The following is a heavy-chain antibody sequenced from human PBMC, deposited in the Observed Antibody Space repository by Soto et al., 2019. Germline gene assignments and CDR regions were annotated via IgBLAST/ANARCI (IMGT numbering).Heavy chain of an antibody. Sequence: ASVKVSCKASGYTFSSYGITWVRQAPGQGLEWMGWISAYNGNTYYAEKLQGRVTMTTDTSTSTGYMELRSLNSDDTAVYYCARVEDYFDSSGYAHWGQGTLVTVSS. D-gene: IGHD3-22*01. V-gene: IGHV1-18*01. CDR3: ARVEDYFDSSGYAH. CDR1: GYTFSSYG. CDR2: ISAYNGNT. J-gene: IGHJ4*02.